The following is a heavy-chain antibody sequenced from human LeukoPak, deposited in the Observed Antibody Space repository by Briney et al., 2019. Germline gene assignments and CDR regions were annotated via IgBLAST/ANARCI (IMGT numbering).Heavy chain of an antibody. CDR3: ARSALFYYYDSSGREYYFDY. J-gene: IGHJ4*02. V-gene: IGHV1-2*04. D-gene: IGHD3-22*01. Sequence: GASVKVSRKASGYTFTGYYMHWVRQAPGQGLEWMGWINPNSGGTNYAQKFQGWVTMTRDTSISTAYMELSRLRSDDTAVYYCARSALFYYYDSSGREYYFDYWGQGTLVTVSS. CDR2: INPNSGGT. CDR1: GYTFTGYY.